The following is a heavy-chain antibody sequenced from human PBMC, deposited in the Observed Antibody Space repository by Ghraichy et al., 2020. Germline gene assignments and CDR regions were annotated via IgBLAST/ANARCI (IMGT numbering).Heavy chain of an antibody. V-gene: IGHV2-5*01. CDR2: IYWNDDK. D-gene: IGHD3-22*01. CDR1: GFSLSTSGVG. Sequence: SGPTLVKPTQTLTLTCTFSGFSLSTSGVGVGWIRQPPGKALEWLALIYWNDDKRSSPSLKSRLTITKDTSKNQVVLTMTNMDPVDTATYYCAHTAAYYYDSSGYYGYWGQGTLVTVSS. J-gene: IGHJ4*02. CDR3: AHTAAYYYDSSGYYGY.